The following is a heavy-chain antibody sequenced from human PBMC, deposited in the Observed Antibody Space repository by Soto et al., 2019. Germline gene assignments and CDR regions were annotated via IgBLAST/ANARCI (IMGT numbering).Heavy chain of an antibody. Sequence: QEQLVQSGTEVKKPGASVTVSCKSSGYTFTDFYLHWLRQAPGQGLEWVGWINTKTGDTKSSQKFQSKVTMSRDTSVSTAYIDLTILTSDDTAMYYCATGTNGTTGWYHPWGQGTRVTVSS. CDR2: INTKTGDT. V-gene: IGHV1-2*02. D-gene: IGHD1-1*01. CDR1: GYTFTDFY. J-gene: IGHJ5*02. CDR3: ATGTNGTTGWYHP.